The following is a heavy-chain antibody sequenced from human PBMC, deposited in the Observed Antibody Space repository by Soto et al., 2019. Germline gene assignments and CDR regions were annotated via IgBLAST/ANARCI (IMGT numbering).Heavy chain of an antibody. J-gene: IGHJ4*02. Sequence: PSETLSLTCAVYGGSFSGYYWSWIRQPPGKGLEWIGEINDSGSTNYNPSLKSRVTISVDTSKNQFSLKLSSVTAADTAVYYCARHTPAISISDHWGQGTLVTVSS. D-gene: IGHD2-15*01. CDR3: ARHTPAISISDH. V-gene: IGHV4-34*01. CDR2: INDSGST. CDR1: GGSFSGYY.